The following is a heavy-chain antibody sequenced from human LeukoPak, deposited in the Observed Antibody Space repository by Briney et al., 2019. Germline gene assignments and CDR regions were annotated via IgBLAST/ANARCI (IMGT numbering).Heavy chain of an antibody. CDR3: ARDPGYSSGWYYYFDY. J-gene: IGHJ4*02. CDR1: GFTFSSYS. CDR2: ISSSSRYI. V-gene: IGHV3-21*01. D-gene: IGHD6-19*01. Sequence: GGSLRLSCAASGFTFSSYSMNWVRQAPGKGLEWVSSISSSSRYIYYADSVKGRFTISRDNAKNSLYLQMNSLRAEDTAVYYCARDPGYSSGWYYYFDYWGQGTLVTASS.